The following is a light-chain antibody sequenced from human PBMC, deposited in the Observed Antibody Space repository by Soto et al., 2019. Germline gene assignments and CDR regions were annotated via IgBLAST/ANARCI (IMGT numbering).Light chain of an antibody. CDR3: QQYSNWPPAT. J-gene: IGKJ4*01. CDR2: GAS. V-gene: IGKV3-15*01. CDR1: QSVSSN. Sequence: EIVMTQSPGTLSVSPGESATLSCRASQSVSSNLAWYQQKPGQAPRLLIYGASTRATGIPARFSGSGSGTDYTLTISSLQSEDFAIYYCQQYSNWPPATFGGGTKVEIK.